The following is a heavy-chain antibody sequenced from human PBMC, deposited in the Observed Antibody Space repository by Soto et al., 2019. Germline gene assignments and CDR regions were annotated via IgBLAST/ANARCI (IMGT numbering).Heavy chain of an antibody. Sequence: GASVKVSCKASGYTFTSYAMNWVRQAPGQRLEWMGWINAGNGNTKYSQKFQGRVTISRDNSKNTIFLEMNSLRPEDTAVYYCAKGPISLIAVSGGKTEPHMWFDPWGQGTPVTVSS. CDR1: GYTFTSYA. CDR2: INAGNGNT. D-gene: IGHD6-19*01. V-gene: IGHV1-3*01. CDR3: AKGPISLIAVSGGKTEPHMWFDP. J-gene: IGHJ5*02.